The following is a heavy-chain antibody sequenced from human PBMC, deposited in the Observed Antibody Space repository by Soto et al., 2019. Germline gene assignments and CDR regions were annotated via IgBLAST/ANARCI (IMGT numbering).Heavy chain of an antibody. V-gene: IGHV4-30-4*01. CDR2: TSFSGYT. CDR1: GDSVSGGDSY. CDR3: VRRGNPSHYATSEPDTLEK. J-gene: IGHJ4*02. Sequence: QVQLQESGPGLVKPSQTLSLTCTVSGDSVSGGDSYWSWIRQPPGKALEWIGYTSFSGYTSYTPSLKSRVTISVDMCKSQFSLRLTSVTAADTAIYYCVRRGNPSHYATSEPDTLEKWGQGNLVSVSS. D-gene: IGHD2-2*01.